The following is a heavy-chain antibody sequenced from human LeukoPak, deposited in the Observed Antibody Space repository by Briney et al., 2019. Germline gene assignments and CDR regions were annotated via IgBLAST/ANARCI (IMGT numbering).Heavy chain of an antibody. CDR1: GFIFSNYA. CDR2: IDSTGAYT. D-gene: IGHD1-26*01. J-gene: IGHJ4*02. V-gene: IGHV3-23*01. CDR3: AKDVGKWESLHFFDY. Sequence: GGSLRLSCAASGFIFSNYAMSWVRQAPGKGLEWVSAIDSTGAYTWYADSVKGRFTISRDNSRNTLYLQMNSLRGDDTAVYYCAKDVGKWESLHFFDYWGQGTLVTVSS.